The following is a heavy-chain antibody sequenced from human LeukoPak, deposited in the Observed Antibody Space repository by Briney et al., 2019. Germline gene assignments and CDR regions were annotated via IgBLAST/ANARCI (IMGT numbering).Heavy chain of an antibody. CDR2: ISWNSGSI. CDR3: AREVVVMTSYFDY. Sequence: GGSLRLSCAASGFTFGDYAMHWVRQAPGKGLEWVSGISWNSGSIGCADSVKGRFTISRDNAKNSLYLQMDSLRAEDTAVYYCAREVVVMTSYFDYWGQGTLVTVSS. V-gene: IGHV3-9*01. CDR1: GFTFGDYA. D-gene: IGHD3-22*01. J-gene: IGHJ4*02.